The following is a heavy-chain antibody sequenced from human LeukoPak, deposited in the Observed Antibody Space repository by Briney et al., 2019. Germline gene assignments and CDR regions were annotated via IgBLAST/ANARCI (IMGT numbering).Heavy chain of an antibody. J-gene: IGHJ4*02. CDR3: ARLSYDGEGY. CDR1: GYTFTTYG. CDR2: ISAFTGNT. D-gene: IGHD3-10*01. Sequence: GASVKVSCKTSGYTFTTYGTSWVRQAPGQGLEYMGWISAFTGNTNYAQKFQGRVAMTMDTSTSTVEMELRSLKYDDTAVYFCARLSYDGEGYWGQGTLVTVSS. V-gene: IGHV1-18*01.